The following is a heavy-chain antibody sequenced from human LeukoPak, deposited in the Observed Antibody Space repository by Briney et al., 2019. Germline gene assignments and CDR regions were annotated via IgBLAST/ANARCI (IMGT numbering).Heavy chain of an antibody. J-gene: IGHJ4*02. CDR3: ARAGYSSGWYGAFDY. Sequence: SETLSLTCDVYRGSFSGYFWSWIRHTPGKGLEWLGEMNDSGSTNYNPSLESRVTLSVDTSKNQFSLRLGSVTAADTAVYYCARAGYSSGWYGAFDYWGQGTLVPVSS. CDR2: MNDSGST. CDR1: RGSFSGYF. V-gene: IGHV4-34*01. D-gene: IGHD6-19*01.